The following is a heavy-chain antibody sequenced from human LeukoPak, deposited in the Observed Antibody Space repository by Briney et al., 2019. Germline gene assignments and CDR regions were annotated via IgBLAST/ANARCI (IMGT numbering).Heavy chain of an antibody. CDR3: AKDRTHYGSGSYLFDY. CDR1: GFTFSSYG. V-gene: IGHV3-30*18. J-gene: IGHJ4*02. CDR2: ISYDGSNK. D-gene: IGHD3-10*01. Sequence: GGSLRLSCAASGFTFSSYGMHWARQAPGKGLEWVAVISYDGSNKYYADSVKGRFTISRDNSKNTLYLQMNSLRAEDTAVYYCAKDRTHYGSGSYLFDYWGQGTLVTVSS.